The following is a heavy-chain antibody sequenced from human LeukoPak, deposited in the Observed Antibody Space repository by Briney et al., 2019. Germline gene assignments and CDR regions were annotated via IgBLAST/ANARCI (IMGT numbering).Heavy chain of an antibody. V-gene: IGHV5-51*01. D-gene: IGHD1-26*01. J-gene: IGHJ3*02. CDR3: ASLYSGSFDAFNI. CDR1: GYSFTNYW. Sequence: GESLKISCKGSGYSFTNYWIGWVRQMPEKGLEWMGIIYPGDSDTTYSPSFQGQVTISADKSISTAYLQWSSLKASDTAIYYCASLYSGSFDAFNIWGQGTMVTVSS. CDR2: IYPGDSDT.